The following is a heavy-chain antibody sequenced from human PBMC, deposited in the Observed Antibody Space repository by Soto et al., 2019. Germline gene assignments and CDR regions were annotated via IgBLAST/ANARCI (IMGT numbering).Heavy chain of an antibody. CDR1: GYTFTDYY. V-gene: IGHV1-2*02. Sequence: QVQLVSSGAEVKKPGASVKVSCRASGYTFTDYYIHWVRQAPGQGLQWVGWINPNSGATEYAQKFQGRVTMTCDPSISTVYMEVTRLRSDDTALYFCARAAPLRYSGYALDHWGQGTRVTVST. CDR3: ARAAPLRYSGYALDH. D-gene: IGHD5-12*01. J-gene: IGHJ4*02. CDR2: INPNSGAT.